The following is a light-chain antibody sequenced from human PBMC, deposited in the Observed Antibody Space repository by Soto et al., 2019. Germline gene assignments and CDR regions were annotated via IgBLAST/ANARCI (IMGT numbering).Light chain of an antibody. CDR2: AAS. V-gene: IGKV1-39*01. CDR1: QSITTY. CDR3: QQIYSAPLT. J-gene: IGKJ4*01. Sequence: DIQMTQSPSSLSASVGDRVTITCRASQSITTYLNWYRQKPGKAPKLLIHAASSLQSGVPSRFSGSGSETEFTLSISSLQPEDFATYFCQQIYSAPLTFGGGTKVEIK.